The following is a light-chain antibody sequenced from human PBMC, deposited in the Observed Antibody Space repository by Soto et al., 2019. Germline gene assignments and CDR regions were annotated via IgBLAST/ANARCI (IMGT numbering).Light chain of an antibody. CDR3: SSYTSSRTRV. J-gene: IGLJ1*01. CDR1: SSDVGGYKY. V-gene: IGLV2-14*01. CDR2: DVS. Sequence: QSVLTQPASVSGSPGQSITISCTGTSSDVGGYKYVSWYQQHPGEAPKLMIYDVSNRPSGVSNRFSGSKSGNTASLTISGLQAEDEADYYCSSYTSSRTRVFGTGTKVTV.